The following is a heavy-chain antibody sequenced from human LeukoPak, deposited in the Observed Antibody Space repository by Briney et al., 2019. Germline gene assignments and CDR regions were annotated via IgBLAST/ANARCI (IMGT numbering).Heavy chain of an antibody. CDR1: GGTFSSYT. V-gene: IGHV1-69*02. CDR3: ASPRRGAKRWGYYFDY. Sequence: SVKVSCKASGGTFSSYTISWVRQAPGQGREWMGRIIPILGIANYAQKFQGRVTITADKSTSTAYMELSSLRSEDTAVYYCASPRRGAKRWGYYFDYWGQGTLVTVSS. CDR2: IIPILGIA. D-gene: IGHD7-27*01. J-gene: IGHJ4*02.